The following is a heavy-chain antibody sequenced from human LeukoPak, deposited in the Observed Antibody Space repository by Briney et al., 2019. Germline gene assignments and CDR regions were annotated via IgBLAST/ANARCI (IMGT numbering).Heavy chain of an antibody. CDR1: GFTFGDYA. CDR2: IRSKAYGGTT. D-gene: IGHD3-22*01. V-gene: IGHV3-49*04. Sequence: GGSLRLSCTASGFTFGDYAMSWVRQAPGEGLEWVGFIRSKAYGGTTEYAASVKGRFTISRDDSKSIAYLQMNSLKTEDTAVYYCTRAYDSSGYYRYFDYWGQGTLVTVSS. CDR3: TRAYDSSGYYRYFDY. J-gene: IGHJ4*02.